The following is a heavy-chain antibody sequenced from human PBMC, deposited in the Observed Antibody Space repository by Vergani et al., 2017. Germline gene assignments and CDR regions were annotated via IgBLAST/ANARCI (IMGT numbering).Heavy chain of an antibody. V-gene: IGHV3-30*02. J-gene: IGHJ6*02. D-gene: IGHD1-26*01. CDR2: IRYDGSNP. CDR1: GYTFGHFD. CDR3: AKKGGSLYYYGVDV. Sequence: QEQLLQSGGGVVQPGGSLRLSCIGSGYTFGHFDMHWVRQAPGKGLAWVAFIRYDGSNPQYIDSVKGRFTISRDNSKDTLFLQMKGLRPEDTGTYFCAKKGGSLYYYGVDVWGQGTTITVSS.